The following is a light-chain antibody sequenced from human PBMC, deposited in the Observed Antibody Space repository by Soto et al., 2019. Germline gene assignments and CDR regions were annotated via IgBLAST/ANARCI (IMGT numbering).Light chain of an antibody. Sequence: EIVLTQSPATLSLSPGERATLSCRASQSVSNYLAWYQQKPGQAPRLLIYDASNRATGIPARFSGGGSGTDFTPTISSLEPEDFAVYYCHQRSNWPPWTFGQGTKVDIK. CDR3: HQRSNWPPWT. CDR1: QSVSNY. CDR2: DAS. V-gene: IGKV3-11*01. J-gene: IGKJ1*01.